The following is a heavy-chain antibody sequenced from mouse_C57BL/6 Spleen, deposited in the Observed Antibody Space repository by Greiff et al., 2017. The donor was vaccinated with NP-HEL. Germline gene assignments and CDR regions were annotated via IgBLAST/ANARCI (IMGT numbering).Heavy chain of an antibody. J-gene: IGHJ2*01. V-gene: IGHV10-1*01. D-gene: IGHD2-4*01. CDR3: VRHWRDDYDGFDY. Sequence: EVQRVESGGGLVQPKGSLKLSCAASGFSFNTYAMNWVRQAPGKGLEWVARIRSKSNNYATYYADSVKDRFTISRDDSESMLYLQMNNLKTEDTAMYYCVRHWRDDYDGFDYWGQGTTLTVSS. CDR1: GFSFNTYA. CDR2: IRSKSNNYAT.